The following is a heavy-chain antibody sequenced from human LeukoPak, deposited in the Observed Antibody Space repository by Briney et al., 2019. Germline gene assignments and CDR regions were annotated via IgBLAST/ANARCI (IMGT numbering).Heavy chain of an antibody. D-gene: IGHD3-16*02. V-gene: IGHV4-34*01. CDR2: INHSGST. J-gene: IGHJ4*02. CDR1: GGSFSGYY. CDR3: ARGRSFRDDYVWGSYRDYFDY. Sequence: PSETLSLTCAVYGGSFSGYYWSWIRQPPGKGLEWIGEINHSGSTNYNPSLKSRVTISVDTSKNQFSLKLSSVTAADTAVYYCARGRSFRDDYVWGSYRDYFDYWGQGTLVTVSS.